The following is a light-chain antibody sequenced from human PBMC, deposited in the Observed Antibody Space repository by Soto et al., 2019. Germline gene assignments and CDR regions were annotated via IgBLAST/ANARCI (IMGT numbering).Light chain of an antibody. J-gene: IGKJ4*01. Sequence: DIQMTQSPSSLSASVGGRVIITCRASQSISSYLNWYQQKPGKAPKLLIYAASSLQSGVPSRFSGCGSGTDFTLTISSLQPEDFATYYCQQSYSTPLTFGGGTKVDIK. CDR1: QSISSY. CDR3: QQSYSTPLT. CDR2: AAS. V-gene: IGKV1-39*01.